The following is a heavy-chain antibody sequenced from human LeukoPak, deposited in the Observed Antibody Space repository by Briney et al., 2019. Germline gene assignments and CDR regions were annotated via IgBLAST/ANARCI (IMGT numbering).Heavy chain of an antibody. CDR1: GCTFTSYG. CDR2: ISAYNGNT. Sequence: ASVKVSCKASGCTFTSYGISWVRQAPGQGLEWMGWISAYNGNTNYAQKLQGRVTMTTDTSTSTAYMELRSLRSGDTAVYYCARAYYGSGLTWTTPNYYMDVWGKGTTVTVSS. J-gene: IGHJ6*03. CDR3: ARAYYGSGLTWTTPNYYMDV. D-gene: IGHD3-10*01. V-gene: IGHV1-18*01.